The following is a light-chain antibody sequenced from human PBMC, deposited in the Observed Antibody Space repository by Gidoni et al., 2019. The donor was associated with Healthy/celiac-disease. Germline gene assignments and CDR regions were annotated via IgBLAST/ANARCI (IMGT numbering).Light chain of an antibody. J-gene: IGKJ3*01. CDR1: QSISSY. V-gene: IGKV1-39*01. CDR3: QQSYSTPFT. CDR2: AAY. Sequence: DIQMTQSPSSLSASVGDRVTITCRASQSISSYLNWYQQKPGNAPKLLIYAAYSLQSGVPSRFSGSGSGTDFTLTISSLQPEDFATYYCQQSYSTPFTFGPXTKVDIK.